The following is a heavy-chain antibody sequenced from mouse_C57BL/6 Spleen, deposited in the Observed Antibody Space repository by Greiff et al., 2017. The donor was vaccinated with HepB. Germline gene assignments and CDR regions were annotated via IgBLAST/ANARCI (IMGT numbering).Heavy chain of an antibody. V-gene: IGHV5-4*01. CDR1: GFTFSSYA. CDR3: ARDGGKAMDY. CDR2: ISDGGSYT. J-gene: IGHJ4*01. Sequence: EVKLQESGGGLVKPGGSLKLSCAASGFTFSSYAMSWVRQTPETRLEWVATISDGGSYTYSPDNVKGRFTISRANAKNNLYLQMSHLKSEDTAMYYCARDGGKAMDYWGQGTSVTVSS.